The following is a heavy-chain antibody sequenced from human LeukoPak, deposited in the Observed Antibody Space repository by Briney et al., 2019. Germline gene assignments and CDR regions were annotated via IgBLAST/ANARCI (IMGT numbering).Heavy chain of an antibody. CDR3: ARDGGDYSPIDY. Sequence: KPSETLSLTCTVSGGSISSYYWSWIRQPPGKGLEWIGYIYYSGSTNYNPSLKSRVTISVDTSKNQFSLKLSSVTAADTAVYYCARDGGDYSPIDYWGQGTLVTVSS. CDR2: IYYSGST. J-gene: IGHJ4*02. D-gene: IGHD4-17*01. CDR1: GGSISSYY. V-gene: IGHV4-59*12.